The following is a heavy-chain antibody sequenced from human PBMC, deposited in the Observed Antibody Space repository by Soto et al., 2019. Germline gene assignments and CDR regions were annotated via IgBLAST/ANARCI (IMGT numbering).Heavy chain of an antibody. Sequence: SETLSLTCAVYGGSFSGYYWIWIRQPPGKGLEWIGEINHSGSTNYNPSLKSRVTISVDTSKNQFSLKLSSVTAADTAVYYCARSQGGYNYFDYWGQGTLVTVS. V-gene: IGHV4-34*01. CDR2: INHSGST. J-gene: IGHJ4*02. D-gene: IGHD1-1*01. CDR1: GGSFSGYY. CDR3: ARSQGGYNYFDY.